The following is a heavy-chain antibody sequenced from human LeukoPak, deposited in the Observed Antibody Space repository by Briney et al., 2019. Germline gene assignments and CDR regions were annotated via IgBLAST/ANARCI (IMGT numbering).Heavy chain of an antibody. CDR2: MYYSGST. V-gene: IGHV4-39*07. D-gene: IGHD3-10*01. CDR1: GGSISSSSYY. J-gene: IGHJ5*02. CDR3: ARGSGYYYGSGIRSGWFDP. Sequence: SETLSLTCTVSGGSISSSSYYWGWIRQPPGKGLEWIGSMYYSGSTYYNPSLKSRVTISVDTSKNQFSLKLSSVTAADTAVYYCARGSGYYYGSGIRSGWFDPWGQGTLVTVSS.